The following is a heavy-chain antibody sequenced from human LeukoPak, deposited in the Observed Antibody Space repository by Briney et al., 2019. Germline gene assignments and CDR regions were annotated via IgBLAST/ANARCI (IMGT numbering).Heavy chain of an antibody. Sequence: KSSETLSLTCAVSGGSISSGGYSWSWIRQPPGKGLEWIGYIYHSGSTYYNPSLKSRVTISVDRSKNQFSLRLSSVTAADTAVYYCVRDPRVPPHQRGRGYYYGMDVWGQGTTVTVSS. V-gene: IGHV4-30-2*01. D-gene: IGHD2-2*01. CDR2: IYHSGST. J-gene: IGHJ6*02. CDR1: GGSISSGGYS. CDR3: VRDPRVPPHQRGRGYYYGMDV.